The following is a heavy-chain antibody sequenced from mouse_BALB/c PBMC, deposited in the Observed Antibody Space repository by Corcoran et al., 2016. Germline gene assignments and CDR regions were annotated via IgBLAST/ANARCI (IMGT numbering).Heavy chain of an antibody. CDR3: SRDPAWFAY. CDR1: GYTFTNYG. J-gene: IGHJ3*01. V-gene: IGHV9-3-1*01. CDR2: INTYTGEP. Sequence: QIQLVQSGPELKKPGETVKISCKASGYTFTNYGMNWVKQAPGKGLKWLGWINTYTGEPTYADDFKERFAFSLETSASTAYLQINKLKNEDTATYFCSRDPAWFAYWGQGTLVTVSA.